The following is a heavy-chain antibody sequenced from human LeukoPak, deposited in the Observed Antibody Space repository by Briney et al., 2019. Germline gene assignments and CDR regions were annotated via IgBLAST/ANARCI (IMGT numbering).Heavy chain of an antibody. J-gene: IGHJ4*02. Sequence: GGSLRLTCAASGFRFDDYGMSWVRHAPGKGLEWVSGINWNGGSTNYADSVKGRFTISRDNAKNSLNLQMNSLRVEDTAFYYCTRDLFPTSSSLDFWGQGTLVTVSP. V-gene: IGHV3-20*04. CDR1: GFRFDDYG. CDR3: TRDLFPTSSSLDF. CDR2: INWNGGST. D-gene: IGHD2-2*01.